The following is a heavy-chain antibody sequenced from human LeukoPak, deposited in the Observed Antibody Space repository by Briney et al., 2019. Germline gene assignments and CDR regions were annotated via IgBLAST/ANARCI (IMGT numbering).Heavy chain of an antibody. Sequence: QPGGSLRLSCAASGFTFSNYWMSWVRQAPGKGLEWVASIKQDGSEKYYVDSLKGRFTISRDNAKNSLYLQINSLRAEDTAVYYCARDRSSGWYLTPGFDPWGQGTLVTVSS. J-gene: IGHJ5*02. CDR3: ARDRSSGWYLTPGFDP. CDR2: IKQDGSEK. D-gene: IGHD6-19*01. V-gene: IGHV3-7*04. CDR1: GFTFSNYW.